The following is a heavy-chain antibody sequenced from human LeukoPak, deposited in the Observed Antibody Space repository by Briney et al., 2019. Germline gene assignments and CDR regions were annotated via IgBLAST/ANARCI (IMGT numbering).Heavy chain of an antibody. CDR1: GFTFSSYR. V-gene: IGHV3-7*01. CDR2: IKQDGSEK. D-gene: IGHD5-18*01. Sequence: PGGSLRLSCAASGFTFSSYRMSWVRQAPGKGLEWVANIKQDGSEKYYVGSVKGRFTISRDNAKNSLYLQMNSLRAEDTAVYYCARASRDTAMADGGYYYYYYGMDVWGQGTTVTVSS. CDR3: ARASRDTAMADGGYYYYYYGMDV. J-gene: IGHJ6*02.